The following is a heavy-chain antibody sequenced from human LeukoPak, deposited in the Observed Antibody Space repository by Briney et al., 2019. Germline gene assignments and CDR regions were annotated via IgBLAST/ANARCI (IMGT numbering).Heavy chain of an antibody. Sequence: SGTLSLTCTVSGYSISSGYYWGWIRQPPGKGLEWIGSIYHSGSTYYNPSLKSRVTISVDTSKNQFSLKLSSVTAADTAAYYCARVGDGTFDIWGRGTMVIVSS. D-gene: IGHD3-16*01. CDR3: ARVGDGTFDI. V-gene: IGHV4-38-2*02. J-gene: IGHJ3*02. CDR1: GYSISSGYY. CDR2: IYHSGST.